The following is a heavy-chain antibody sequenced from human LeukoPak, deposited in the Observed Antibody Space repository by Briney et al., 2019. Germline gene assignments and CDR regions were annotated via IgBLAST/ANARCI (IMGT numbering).Heavy chain of an antibody. J-gene: IGHJ3*02. CDR1: GFTFSSYS. Sequence: GGSLRLSCAASGFTFSSYSMNWVRQAPGKGLEWVSSISSSSSFTYYADSVRGRFTISRDNAKNSLYLQMNSLRAEDTAVYYCASGERFLEGGAFDIWGQGTMVTVSS. V-gene: IGHV3-21*01. CDR3: ASGERFLEGGAFDI. CDR2: ISSSSSFT. D-gene: IGHD3-3*01.